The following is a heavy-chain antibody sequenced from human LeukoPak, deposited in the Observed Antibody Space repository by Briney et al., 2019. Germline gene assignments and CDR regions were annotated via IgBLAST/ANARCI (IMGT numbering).Heavy chain of an antibody. D-gene: IGHD6-13*01. CDR3: ARWTGQQLVRGFDY. Sequence: SETLSLTCTVSGGSISSSSYYWGWIRQPPGKGLEWIGSIYYSGSTYYNPSLKSRVTISVDTSKNQFSLKLSSVTAADTAVYYCARWTGQQLVRGFDYWGQGTLVTVSS. J-gene: IGHJ4*02. CDR2: IYYSGST. V-gene: IGHV4-39*07. CDR1: GGSISSSSYY.